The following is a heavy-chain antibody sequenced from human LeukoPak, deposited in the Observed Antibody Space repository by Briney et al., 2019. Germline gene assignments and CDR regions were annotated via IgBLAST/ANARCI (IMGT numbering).Heavy chain of an antibody. CDR3: VRGTMNAIDQLDY. V-gene: IGHV3-74*01. J-gene: IGHJ4*02. D-gene: IGHD1-1*01. Sequence: PGGSLRLSCVASGFTFSNYWMRWVRQAPGKGLVWASRIDYHGTGAAYADSVKGRLTISRDNAKNTLYLQMNSLSAEDTAVYYCVRGTMNAIDQLDYWGQGTLVTVSS. CDR2: IDYHGTGA. CDR1: GFTFSNYW.